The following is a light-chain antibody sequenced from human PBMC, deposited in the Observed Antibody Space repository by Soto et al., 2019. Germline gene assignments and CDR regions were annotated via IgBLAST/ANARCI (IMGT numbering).Light chain of an antibody. V-gene: IGLV2-23*01. CDR2: EGT. CDR1: NSDVGTHNL. CDR3: CSYALL. Sequence: SVLTQPASVSGSPGQSITISCTGTNSDVGTHNLVSWYQQHPGKAPKLIIYEGTKRPSGVSNRFSGSKSGNTASLTISGLQAEEEADYYCCSYALLFGTGTKVTVL. J-gene: IGLJ1*01.